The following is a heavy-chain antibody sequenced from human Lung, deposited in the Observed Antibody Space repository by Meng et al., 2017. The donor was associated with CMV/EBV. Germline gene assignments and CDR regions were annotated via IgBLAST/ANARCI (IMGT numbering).Heavy chain of an antibody. Sequence: SVKVSCKASGGTFSSYAFSWVRQDPGQGLEWMGGIIPIFGIANYAQKFQGRVTVTTDESTSTAYMELSSLRSEDTALYYCARDRTGDCSSTSCYNYYYYYGMDVWGQGTTVIVSS. J-gene: IGHJ6*02. D-gene: IGHD2-2*02. CDR1: GGTFSSYA. V-gene: IGHV1-69*05. CDR2: IIPIFGIA. CDR3: ARDRTGDCSSTSCYNYYYYYGMDV.